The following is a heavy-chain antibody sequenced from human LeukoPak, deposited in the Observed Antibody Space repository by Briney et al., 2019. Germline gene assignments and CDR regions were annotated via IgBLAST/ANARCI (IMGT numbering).Heavy chain of an antibody. CDR3: ARGRGSQWLATNWFDP. J-gene: IGHJ5*02. V-gene: IGHV4-34*01. Sequence: SETLSLTCAVYGGSFSGYYWTWIRQPPGKGLEWIGEINHSGSTNYNPSLKSRVTISVDTSKNQFSLKLSSVTAADTAVYYCARGRGSQWLATNWFDPWGQGTLVTVSS. D-gene: IGHD6-19*01. CDR2: INHSGST. CDR1: GGSFSGYY.